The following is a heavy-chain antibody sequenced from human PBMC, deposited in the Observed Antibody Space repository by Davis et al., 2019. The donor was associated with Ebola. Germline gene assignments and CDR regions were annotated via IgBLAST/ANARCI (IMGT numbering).Heavy chain of an antibody. V-gene: IGHV3-23*01. Sequence: GESLKISCAASGFIFSSYVMSWVRQAPGKGLEWVSTLGTSADTYYADSVKGRFTISRDNSQNTLYLQMDSLRAEDTAVYYCARAPSGYSSSFDYWGQGTLVSVSS. CDR2: LGTSADT. D-gene: IGHD6-13*01. CDR3: ARAPSGYSSSFDY. CDR1: GFIFSSYV. J-gene: IGHJ4*02.